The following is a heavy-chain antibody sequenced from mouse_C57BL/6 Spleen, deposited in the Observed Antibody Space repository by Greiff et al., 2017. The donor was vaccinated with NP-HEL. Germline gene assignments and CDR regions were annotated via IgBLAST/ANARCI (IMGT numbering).Heavy chain of an antibody. CDR3: VRQEGWLLLGD. Sequence: EVQLVESGGGLVQPKGSLKLSCAASGFSFNTYAMNWVRQAPGKGLEWVARIRSKSNNYATYYADSVKDRFTISRDDSESMLYLQMNNLKTEDTAMYYCVRQEGWLLLGDWGQGTTLTVSS. V-gene: IGHV10-1*01. CDR1: GFSFNTYA. D-gene: IGHD2-3*01. J-gene: IGHJ2*01. CDR2: IRSKSNNYAT.